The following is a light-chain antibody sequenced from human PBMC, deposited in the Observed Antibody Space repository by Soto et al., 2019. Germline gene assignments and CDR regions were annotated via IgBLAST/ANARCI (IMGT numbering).Light chain of an antibody. CDR3: HQYNNKYPT. CDR1: QSVDTN. V-gene: IGKV3-15*01. J-gene: IGKJ1*01. CDR2: GAS. Sequence: DILMTQSPATLSVSPGERVTLSCRASQSVDTNLAWYLQNPGQAPRLGIFGASTRATGIPASFSGSGAGTDFILTISSVQSEDFAVYYWHQYNNKYPTFGQGTKVEV.